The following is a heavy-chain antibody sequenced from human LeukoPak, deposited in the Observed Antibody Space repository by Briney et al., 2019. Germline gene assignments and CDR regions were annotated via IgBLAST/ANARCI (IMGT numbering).Heavy chain of an antibody. Sequence: GASVKVSCKASGYTFTNYDINWMRQDTGQGLEWMGWMSPNSGDTGYAQKFQGRVTMTRDTSIGTAYLELSSLRSEDSAVYYCVRTPPNWGADFWGQGTLVTVSS. CDR3: VRTPPNWGADF. D-gene: IGHD7-27*01. J-gene: IGHJ4*02. CDR1: GYTFTNYD. CDR2: MSPNSGDT. V-gene: IGHV1-8*01.